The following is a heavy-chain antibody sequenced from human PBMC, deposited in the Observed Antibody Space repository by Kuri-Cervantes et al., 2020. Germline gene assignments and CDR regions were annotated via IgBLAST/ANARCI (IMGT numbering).Heavy chain of an antibody. CDR1: GYTFTGYY. CDR2: INPNSGGT. J-gene: IGHJ3*02. V-gene: IGHV1-2*02. D-gene: IGHD3-16*02. Sequence: ASVKVSCKASGYTFTGYYMHWVRQAPGQGLEWMGWINPNSGGTNYAQKFQGRVTMARDTSISTAYMELSRLRSDDTAVYYCARVVITFGGVIVYDAFDIGGQGTMVTVSS. CDR3: ARVVITFGGVIVYDAFDI.